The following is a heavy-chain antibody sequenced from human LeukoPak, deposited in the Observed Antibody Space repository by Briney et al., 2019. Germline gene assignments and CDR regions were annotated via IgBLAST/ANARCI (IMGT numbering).Heavy chain of an antibody. V-gene: IGHV2-70*01. CDR1: GFSLSTRGMY. Sequence: SGPALVKPTQTLTLTCTFSGFSLSTRGMYVGWIRHSPGKALEWLALIDWDDDKYYSTSLKTRLTISKDNSKNQVVLTMTNMDPVDTATYYCARERDIYGASFDYWGQGTLVTVPS. J-gene: IGHJ4*02. CDR3: ARERDIYGASFDY. D-gene: IGHD4/OR15-4a*01. CDR2: IDWDDDK.